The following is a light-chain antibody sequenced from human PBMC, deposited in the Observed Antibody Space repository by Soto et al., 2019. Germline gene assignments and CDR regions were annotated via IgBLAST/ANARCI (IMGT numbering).Light chain of an antibody. Sequence: QSALTQPASVSGSPGQSITISCAGTSSDVGRYTYVSWYQQHPVNAPKLIIYDVYNRPLGVSTRFSGSKSGNTASLTISGLQAEDEADYYCTSYTSPSTPDVFGGGTEHTLL. V-gene: IGLV2-14*01. CDR1: SSDVGRYTY. CDR3: TSYTSPSTPDV. CDR2: DVY. J-gene: IGLJ1*01.